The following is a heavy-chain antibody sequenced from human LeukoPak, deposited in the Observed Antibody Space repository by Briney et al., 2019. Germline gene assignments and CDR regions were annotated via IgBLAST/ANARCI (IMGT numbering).Heavy chain of an antibody. CDR2: IYYSGST. CDR1: GGSISSYY. CDR3: ARNDYGDYGPFWYFDL. J-gene: IGHJ2*01. V-gene: IGHV4-59*08. D-gene: IGHD4-17*01. Sequence: SETLSLTCTVSGGSISSYYWSWIRQPPGKGPEWIGYIYYSGSTNYNPSLKSRVTISVDTSKNQFSLKLSSVTAADTAVYYCARNDYGDYGPFWYFDLWGRGTLVTVSS.